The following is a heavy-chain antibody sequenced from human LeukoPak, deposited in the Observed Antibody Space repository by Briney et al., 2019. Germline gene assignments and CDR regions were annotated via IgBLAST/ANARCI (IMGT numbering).Heavy chain of an antibody. CDR2: IYYSGST. V-gene: IGHV4-59*08. CDR3: ARGGYYYVLDAFDI. J-gene: IGHJ3*02. Sequence: SETLSLTCTVSGGSISSYYWSWFRQPPAKGLEWIWYIYYSGSTNYNPSLKSRVTISVDTSKNQFSLKLSSVTAADTAVYYCARGGYYYVLDAFDIWGQGTMVTVSS. D-gene: IGHD3-10*02. CDR1: GGSISSYY.